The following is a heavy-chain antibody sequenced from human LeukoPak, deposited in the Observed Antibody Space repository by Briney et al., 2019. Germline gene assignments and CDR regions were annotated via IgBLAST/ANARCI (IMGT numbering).Heavy chain of an antibody. Sequence: TGGSLRLPCAASGFTFRSFTMNWVRQAPGKGLEWVSSISSSTRYIYYADSVKGRFTISRDNAKNSLYLQMNSLRAEDTAVYYCARDLGSSSFIGYWGQGTLVTVSS. CDR2: ISSSTRYI. CDR1: GFTFRSFT. CDR3: ARDLGSSSFIGY. J-gene: IGHJ4*02. D-gene: IGHD6-13*01. V-gene: IGHV3-21*01.